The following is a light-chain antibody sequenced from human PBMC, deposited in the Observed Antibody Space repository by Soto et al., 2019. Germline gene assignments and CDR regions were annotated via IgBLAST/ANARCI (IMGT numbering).Light chain of an antibody. CDR1: SSDVGSYNL. Sequence: SALTQPASVSGSPGQSITISCTGTSSDVGSYNLVSWYQQHPGKAPKLMIYEGSKRPSGVSNRFSGSKSGNTASLTISGLQAEDEADYYCCSYVGSSTFAYVFGTGTKLTVL. V-gene: IGLV2-23*03. J-gene: IGLJ1*01. CDR3: CSYVGSSTFAYV. CDR2: EGS.